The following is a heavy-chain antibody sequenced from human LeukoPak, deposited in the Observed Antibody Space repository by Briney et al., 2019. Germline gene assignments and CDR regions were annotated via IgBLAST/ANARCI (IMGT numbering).Heavy chain of an antibody. CDR2: IYSGGST. J-gene: IGHJ4*02. Sequence: SGGSLRLSCAASGFTVSSNYMSWVRQAPGKGLEWVSVIYSGGSTYYADSVKGRFTISRDNSKNTLYLQMNSLRAEDTAVYYCAKRLFSGATPFDYWGQGTLVTVSS. D-gene: IGHD1-26*01. CDR3: AKRLFSGATPFDY. CDR1: GFTVSSNY. V-gene: IGHV3-66*01.